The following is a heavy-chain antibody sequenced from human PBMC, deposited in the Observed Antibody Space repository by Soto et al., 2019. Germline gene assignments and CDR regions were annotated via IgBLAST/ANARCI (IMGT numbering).Heavy chain of an antibody. Sequence: GGSLRLSCAASGFTFSSYSMNWVRQAPGKGLEWVSYISSSSSTIYYADSVKGRFTISRDNAKNSLYLQMNSLRDEDTAVYYCARFPDQITIARGMDVWGQGTTVTVSS. CDR2: ISSSSSTI. J-gene: IGHJ6*02. CDR3: ARFPDQITIARGMDV. CDR1: GFTFSSYS. V-gene: IGHV3-48*02. D-gene: IGHD3-3*01.